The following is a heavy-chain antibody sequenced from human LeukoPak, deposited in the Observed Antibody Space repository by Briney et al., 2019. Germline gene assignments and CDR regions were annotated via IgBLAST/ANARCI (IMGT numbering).Heavy chain of an antibody. V-gene: IGHV3-30*02. CDR1: GFTFISYG. J-gene: IGHJ4*02. CDR3: ARESGSVTSEVDFDY. D-gene: IGHD4-17*01. CDR2: IRYDGSNK. Sequence: SGGSLRLSCAASGFTFISYGMHWVRQAPGKVLEWVTFIRYDGSNKYYADSVKGRFIISRDNSKNTLYLQMNSLRAEDTAVYYCARESGSVTSEVDFDYWGQGTLVTVSS.